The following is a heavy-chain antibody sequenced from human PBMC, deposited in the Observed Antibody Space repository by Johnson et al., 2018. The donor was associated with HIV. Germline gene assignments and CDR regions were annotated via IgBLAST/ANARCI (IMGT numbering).Heavy chain of an antibody. V-gene: IGHV3-30*04. D-gene: IGHD2-15*01. CDR2: ISYDGSNK. J-gene: IGHJ3*02. Sequence: QMQLVESGGTVVRPGGSLRLSCAAYGFTFSSYAMLWVRQAPGKGLEWVAVISYDGSNKYYADSVKGRFTISRDNSKNTLYLQMNSLRDEDTAVYYCARDDGGGGDAFDIWGQGTMVTVSS. CDR3: ARDDGGGGDAFDI. CDR1: GFTFSSYA.